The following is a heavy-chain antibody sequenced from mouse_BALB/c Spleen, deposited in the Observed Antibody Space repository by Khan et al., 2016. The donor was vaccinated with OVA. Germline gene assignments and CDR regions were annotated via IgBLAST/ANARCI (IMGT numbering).Heavy chain of an antibody. D-gene: IGHD2-1*01. V-gene: IGHV9-3-1*01. Sequence: QIQLVQSGPELKKPGETVKISCKASGYTFTNYGMNWVKQAPGKGLKWMGWINTYTGEPTYADDFKGRFAFSLETSASTAYLQINNLKNEDTATDFCARSKGNYWFAYWGQGTLVTVSA. J-gene: IGHJ3*01. CDR3: ARSKGNYWFAY. CDR2: INTYTGEP. CDR1: GYTFTNYG.